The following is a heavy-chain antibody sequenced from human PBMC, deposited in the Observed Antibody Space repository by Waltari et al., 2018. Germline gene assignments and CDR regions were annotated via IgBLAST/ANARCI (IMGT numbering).Heavy chain of an antibody. D-gene: IGHD1-1*01. CDR1: GFTFSRYA. CDR3: AKWDGGYWNHIDY. CDR2: ISGSGGST. Sequence: EVQLLASGGGLVLPGGSLRLSCSASGFTFSRYAMSWVRQAPGKGLEWVSSISGSGGSTYYADSVKCRFTISRDNSKNTRYLQMNSLRAEDTAVYYCAKWDGGYWNHIDYWGQGTLVTVSS. J-gene: IGHJ4*02. V-gene: IGHV3-23*01.